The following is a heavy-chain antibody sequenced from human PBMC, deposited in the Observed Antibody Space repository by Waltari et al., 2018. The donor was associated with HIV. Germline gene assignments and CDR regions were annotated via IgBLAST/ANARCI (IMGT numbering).Heavy chain of an antibody. Sequence: VQLVESGGGLVKPGGSLSLACSASGFVVRHHKMYGVRLVPGKGLEWVSSISSRSREIHYAASVKGRFVISRDNDKRILYLQMNSLRVEDTALYYCARVGGYSAYDDFDHWGQGVLVTVSS. CDR3: ARVGGYSAYDDFDH. CDR2: ISSRSREI. J-gene: IGHJ4*02. CDR1: GFVVRHHK. D-gene: IGHD5-18*01. V-gene: IGHV3-21*02.